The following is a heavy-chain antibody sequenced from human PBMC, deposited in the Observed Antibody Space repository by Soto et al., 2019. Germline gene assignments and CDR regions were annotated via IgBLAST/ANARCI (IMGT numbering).Heavy chain of an antibody. CDR1: GFTFNNYG. CDR3: ARRQIPPPTRGAANARGGMDV. D-gene: IGHD6-13*01. Sequence: QVQLVESGGGVVQPGRSLRLSCAASGFTFNNYGMHWVRQAPGKGLEWLAVIWNDGSNSSYANSVKGRFTISRDNSKNTLYLQMSSLRAEDTAVYYCARRQIPPPTRGAANARGGMDVWGRGTTVTVSS. J-gene: IGHJ6*02. V-gene: IGHV3-33*01. CDR2: IWNDGSNS.